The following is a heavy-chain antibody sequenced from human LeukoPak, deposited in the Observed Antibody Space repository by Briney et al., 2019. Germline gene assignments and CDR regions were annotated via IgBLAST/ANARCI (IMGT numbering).Heavy chain of an antibody. J-gene: IGHJ4*02. Sequence: SETLSLTCAVYGGSFSGYYWSWIRQPPGKGLEWIGEINHSGSTNYNPSLKSRVTISVDTSKNQFSLKLSSVTAADTAAYYCARAGRGIQLWYFDYWGQGTLVTVSS. CDR1: GGSFSGYY. D-gene: IGHD5-18*01. V-gene: IGHV4-34*01. CDR3: ARAGRGIQLWYFDY. CDR2: INHSGST.